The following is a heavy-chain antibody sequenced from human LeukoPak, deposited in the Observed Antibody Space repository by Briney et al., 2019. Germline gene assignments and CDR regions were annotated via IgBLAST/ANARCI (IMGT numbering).Heavy chain of an antibody. Sequence: SETLSLTCTVSGGSISSYYWSWIRQPPGKGLEWIGYIYYSGSTNYNPSLKSRVTISVNTSKNQFSLRLSSVTAADTAVYYCARVTGYVMEDYFDYWGQGTLVTVSS. D-gene: IGHD6-13*01. CDR3: ARVTGYVMEDYFDY. J-gene: IGHJ4*02. CDR1: GGSISSYY. CDR2: IYYSGST. V-gene: IGHV4-59*01.